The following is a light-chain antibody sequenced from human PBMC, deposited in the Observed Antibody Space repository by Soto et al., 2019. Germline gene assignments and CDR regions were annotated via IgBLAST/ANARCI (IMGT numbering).Light chain of an antibody. V-gene: IGLV2-14*01. CDR3: RSYAGSTTL. J-gene: IGLJ3*02. CDR2: DTN. CDR1: SSDVGDYEY. Sequence: QSVLTQPASVSGSPGQSITISCTGTSSDVGDYEYVSWYQQHPGKAPTLMIYDTNSRPSGVSSRFSGSKSGNTASLTISGLQAEDEGDYSCRSYAGSTTLFGGGTKVTVL.